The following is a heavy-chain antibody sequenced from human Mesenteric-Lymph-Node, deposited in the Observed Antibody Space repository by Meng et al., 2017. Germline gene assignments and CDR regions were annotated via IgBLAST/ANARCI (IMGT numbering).Heavy chain of an antibody. V-gene: IGHV3-7*01. CDR3: ARDYDSSGYYYGGY. CDR1: GITFSSYA. CDR2: IKQDGSEK. Sequence: GGSLRLSCAASGITFSSYAMSWVRQAPGKGLEWVANIKQDGSEKYYVDSVKGRFTISRDNAKNSLYLQMNSLRAEDTAVYYCARDYDSSGYYYGGYWGQGTLVTVSS. D-gene: IGHD3-22*01. J-gene: IGHJ4*02.